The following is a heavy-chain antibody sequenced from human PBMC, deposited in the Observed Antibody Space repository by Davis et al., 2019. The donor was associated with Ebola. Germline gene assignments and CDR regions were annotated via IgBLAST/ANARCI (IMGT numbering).Heavy chain of an antibody. CDR2: IYYSGST. CDR3: ARQAPPGWYYGMDV. CDR1: GGSISSSSYY. J-gene: IGHJ6*02. Sequence: SETLSLTCTVPGGSISSSSYYWGWIRQPPGKGLEWIGSIYYSGSTYYTPSLKSRVTISVDTSKNQFSLKLSSVTAADTAVYYCARQAPPGWYYGMDVWGQGTTVTVSS. V-gene: IGHV4-39*01.